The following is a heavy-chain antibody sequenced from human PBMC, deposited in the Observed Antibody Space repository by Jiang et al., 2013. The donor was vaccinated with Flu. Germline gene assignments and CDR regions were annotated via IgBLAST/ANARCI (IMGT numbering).Heavy chain of an antibody. CDR1: GFTFSTYG. Sequence: SGAEVKKPGASVRVSCKASGFTFSTYGFIWVRQTPGQGLEWMGWIGAFNGKTNYAQNFQGRVTMTTHTSTSTVYMDLRSLRSDDTAVYYCARVGTTGHYYSDYWGQGTLVTVSS. CDR2: IGAFNGKT. CDR3: ARVGTTGHYYSDY. D-gene: IGHD3-22*01. J-gene: IGHJ4*02. V-gene: IGHV1-18*01.